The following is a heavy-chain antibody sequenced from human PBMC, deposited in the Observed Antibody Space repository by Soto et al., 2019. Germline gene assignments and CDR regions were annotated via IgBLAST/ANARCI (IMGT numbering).Heavy chain of an antibody. D-gene: IGHD2-2*01. J-gene: IGHJ6*02. Sequence: PSETLSLTCTVSGGSISSGGYYWSWIRQHPGKGLEWIGYIYYSGSTYYNPSLKSRVTISVDTSKNQFSLKLSSVTAADTAVYYCAREDQPDYSYGMDVWGQGTTVTVSS. V-gene: IGHV4-31*03. CDR1: GGSISSGGYY. CDR3: AREDQPDYSYGMDV. CDR2: IYYSGST.